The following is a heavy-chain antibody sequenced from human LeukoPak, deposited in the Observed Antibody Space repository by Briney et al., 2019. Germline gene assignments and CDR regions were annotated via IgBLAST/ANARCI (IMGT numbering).Heavy chain of an antibody. CDR3: ARSIFGVVISLYYYYYIDV. J-gene: IGHJ6*03. CDR2: INHSGST. Sequence: SETLSLTCAVYGGSFIGYYWSWIRQPPGKGLEWIGEINHSGSTNYNPSLKSRVTISVDTSKNQFSLKLSSVTAADKAVYYCARSIFGVVISLYYYYYIDVWGKGTTVTVSS. V-gene: IGHV4-34*01. CDR1: GGSFIGYY. D-gene: IGHD3-3*01.